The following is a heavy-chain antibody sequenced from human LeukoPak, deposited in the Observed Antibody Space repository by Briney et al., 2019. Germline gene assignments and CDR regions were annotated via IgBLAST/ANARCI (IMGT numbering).Heavy chain of an antibody. Sequence: PGGSLRLSCAASGFTFSSYWMSWVRQAPGKGLEWVANIKLDGSEKYYVDSVKGRFTISRDNAKKSLYLQMNSLRDEDTAVSYCARDFFAFGGVIALLDYWGQGTLVTVSS. CDR2: IKLDGSEK. J-gene: IGHJ4*02. V-gene: IGHV3-7*01. CDR3: ARDFFAFGGVIALLDY. CDR1: GFTFSSYW. D-gene: IGHD3-16*02.